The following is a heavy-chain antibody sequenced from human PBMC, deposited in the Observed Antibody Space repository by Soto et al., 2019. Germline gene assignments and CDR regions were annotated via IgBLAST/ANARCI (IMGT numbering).Heavy chain of an antibody. CDR1: GFTFSVYY. J-gene: IGHJ6*03. CDR3: ARPQITMVWGVHNYYYMDV. V-gene: IGHV3-11*01. CDR2: ISSSGSTI. Sequence: QVQLVESWGGLVKPGGTLRLACAAAGFTFSVYYMSWIRQAPGKGLEWVSYISSSGSTIYYADSVKGRFTISRDNAKNSLYLQMNSLRAEDTAVYYCARPQITMVWGVHNYYYMDVCGKGTTVTVSS. D-gene: IGHD3-10*01.